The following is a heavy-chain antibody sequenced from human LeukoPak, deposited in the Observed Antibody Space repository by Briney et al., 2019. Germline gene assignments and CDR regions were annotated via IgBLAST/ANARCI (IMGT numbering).Heavy chain of an antibody. CDR3: ARDRLTGDYYYYYGMDV. CDR1: GFTFSSYA. Sequence: GGSLRLSCAASGFTFSSYAMHWVRQAPGKGLEWVAVISYDGSNKYYADSVKGRFTISRDNSKNTLYLQMNSLRAEDTAVYYCARDRLTGDYYYYYGMDVWGQGTTVTVSS. D-gene: IGHD1-1*01. CDR2: ISYDGSNK. J-gene: IGHJ6*02. V-gene: IGHV3-30-3*01.